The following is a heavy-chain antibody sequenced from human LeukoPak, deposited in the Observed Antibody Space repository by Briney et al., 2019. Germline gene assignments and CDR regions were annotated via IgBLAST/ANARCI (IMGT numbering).Heavy chain of an antibody. V-gene: IGHV4-31*03. CDR3: ARAMGVVVAAHFDY. J-gene: IGHJ4*02. CDR2: IYYSGST. Sequence: SETLSHTCTVSGGSISSGGYYWSWIRQHPGKGLEWIGYIYYSGSTYYNPSLKSRVTISVDTSKNQFSLKLSSVTAADTAVYYCARAMGVVVAAHFDYWGQGTLVTVSS. CDR1: GGSISSGGYY. D-gene: IGHD2-15*01.